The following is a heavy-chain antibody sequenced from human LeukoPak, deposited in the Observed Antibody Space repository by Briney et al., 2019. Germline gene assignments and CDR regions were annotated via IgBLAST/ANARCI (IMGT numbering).Heavy chain of an antibody. Sequence: SETLSLTCAVYGGSFSGCYWSWIRQPPGKGLEWIGYIYYSGSTNYNPSLKSRVTISVDTSKNQFSLKLSSVTAADTAVYYCARERYYYDSSGYPSALYYFDYWGQGTLVTVSS. D-gene: IGHD3-22*01. J-gene: IGHJ4*02. CDR2: IYYSGST. CDR3: ARERYYYDSSGYPSALYYFDY. CDR1: GGSFSGCY. V-gene: IGHV4-59*01.